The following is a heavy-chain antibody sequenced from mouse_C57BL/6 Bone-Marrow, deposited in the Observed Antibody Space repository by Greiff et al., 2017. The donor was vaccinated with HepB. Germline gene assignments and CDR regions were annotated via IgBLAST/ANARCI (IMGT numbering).Heavy chain of an antibody. J-gene: IGHJ2*01. Sequence: VQLQQSDAELVKPGASVKISCKVSGYTFTDHTIHWMKQRPEQGLEWIGYIYPRDGSTKYNEKFKGKATLIADKSSSTAYMQLNSLTSEDSAVYFCARDKDSNPYYFDYWGQGTTLTVSS. CDR2: IYPRDGST. CDR1: GYTFTDHT. CDR3: ARDKDSNPYYFDY. V-gene: IGHV1-78*01. D-gene: IGHD2-5*01.